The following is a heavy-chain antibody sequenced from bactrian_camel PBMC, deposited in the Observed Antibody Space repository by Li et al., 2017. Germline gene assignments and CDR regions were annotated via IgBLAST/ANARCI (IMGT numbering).Heavy chain of an antibody. CDR3: AAGLRRTYDPYEYIY. CDR2: ISKDGSKT. V-gene: IGHV3-2*01. J-gene: IGHJ4*01. CDR1: GFTFSSYH. D-gene: IGHD3*01. Sequence: VQLVESGGGSVQTGGSLRLSCAVSGFTFSSYHLSWVRQAPGKGLEWVSSISKDGSKTFYADSVKGRFTISRDSAKSTVYLQMNSLKPEDTAVYYCAAGLRRTYDPYEYIYWGQGTQVTVS.